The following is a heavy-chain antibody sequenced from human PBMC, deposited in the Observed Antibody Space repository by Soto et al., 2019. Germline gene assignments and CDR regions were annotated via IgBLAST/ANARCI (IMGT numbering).Heavy chain of an antibody. D-gene: IGHD1-26*01. CDR3: ARSGSYRLDY. CDR1: GFTLSNYN. CDR2: ISSGGGTL. J-gene: IGHJ4*02. Sequence: GGSLRLSCGASGFTLSNYNMNWVRQAPGKGLEWISYISSGGGTLYYADSVKGRFTISRDSAKNSLNLQMNSLRDEDTAVYYCARSGSYRLDYWGQGTLVTVSS. V-gene: IGHV3-48*02.